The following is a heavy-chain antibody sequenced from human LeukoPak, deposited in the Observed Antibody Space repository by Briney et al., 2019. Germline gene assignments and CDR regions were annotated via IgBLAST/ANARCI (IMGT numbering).Heavy chain of an antibody. CDR2: INHSGST. CDR1: GGPFSGYS. CDR3: ARGLEGYSYGYSEFDH. J-gene: IGHJ4*02. V-gene: IGHV4-34*01. Sequence: PSETLSLTCAVSGGPFSGYSWSWIRQSPGKGLEWIGEINHSGSTNYNPSLKNRVTISVDTSKNQFSLKLTSVTAADTAVYYCARGLEGYSYGYSEFDHWGQGTLVTVSS. D-gene: IGHD5-18*01.